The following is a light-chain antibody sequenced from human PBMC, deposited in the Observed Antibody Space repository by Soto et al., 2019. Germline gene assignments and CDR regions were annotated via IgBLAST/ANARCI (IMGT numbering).Light chain of an antibody. CDR3: QQHNQWPIT. V-gene: IGKV3D-15*01. CDR1: QSAGNF. Sequence: VMAKPPDPLCVSPGKTAALACGASQSAGNFLAWYQQKPGQAPRLLIYYISTRATGIPARFSGSGSGTEFTLTINSLQSEDSAVYYCQQHNQWPITFGQGTRLEIK. CDR2: YIS. J-gene: IGKJ5*01.